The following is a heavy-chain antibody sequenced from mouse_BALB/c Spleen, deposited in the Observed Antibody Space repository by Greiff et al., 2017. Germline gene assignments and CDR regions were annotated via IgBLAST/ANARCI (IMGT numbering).Heavy chain of an antibody. Sequence: EVHLVESGGGLVKPGGSLKLSCAASGFAFSSYDMSWVRQTPEKRLEWVAYISSGGSYTYYPDSVKGRFTISRDNAKNTLYLQMSSLKSEDTAMYYCARQGYWGQGTTLTVSS. V-gene: IGHV5-12-1*01. CDR1: GFAFSSYD. CDR2: ISSGGSYT. J-gene: IGHJ2*01. CDR3: ARQGY.